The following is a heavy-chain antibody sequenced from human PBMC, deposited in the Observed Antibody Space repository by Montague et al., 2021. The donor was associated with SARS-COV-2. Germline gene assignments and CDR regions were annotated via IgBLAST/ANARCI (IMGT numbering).Heavy chain of an antibody. CDR1: DGPINSYY. J-gene: IGHJ5*02. D-gene: IGHD3-10*01. V-gene: IGHV4-59*01. CDR2: IYYTGST. Sequence: SETLSLTCTVSDGPINSYYWNWIRQPPGKGLEWIGYIYYTGSTNYNPSLKSRSNISVDTSKHQSSLKLNSVTAADTAVYYCARYGFGDWSQFDHWGQGTLVTVSS. CDR3: ARYGFGDWSQFDH.